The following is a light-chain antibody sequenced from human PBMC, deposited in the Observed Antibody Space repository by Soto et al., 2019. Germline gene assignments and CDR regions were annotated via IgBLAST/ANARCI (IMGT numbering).Light chain of an antibody. J-gene: IGKJ2*01. V-gene: IGKV3-20*01. CDR2: GAS. CDR3: QQYGNSPPNT. Sequence: EIVLTQSPGTLSLSPGERATLSCRASQSVSSSYLAWYQQKPGQAPRLLIYGASSRATGIPDRFSGSGSGTDFTLTISRLEPDDFAVSFCQQYGNSPPNTFGQGTKVEIK. CDR1: QSVSSSY.